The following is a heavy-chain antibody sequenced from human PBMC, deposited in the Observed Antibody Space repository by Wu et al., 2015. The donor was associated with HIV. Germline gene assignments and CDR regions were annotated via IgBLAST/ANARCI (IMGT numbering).Heavy chain of an antibody. CDR1: GGTFSTYA. D-gene: IGHD1-14*01. Sequence: QSGAEVKKPGSSVKVSCKASGGTFSTYAISWVRQAPGQGLEYMGGIIPMSGIATYGQKFQDRVTITADESTSTAYMELSSLKSEDTGLYYCARAQEPLDYYYYMDVWGKGTTVTVSS. CDR3: ARAQEPLDYYYYMDV. CDR2: IIPMSGIA. J-gene: IGHJ6*03. V-gene: IGHV1-69*01.